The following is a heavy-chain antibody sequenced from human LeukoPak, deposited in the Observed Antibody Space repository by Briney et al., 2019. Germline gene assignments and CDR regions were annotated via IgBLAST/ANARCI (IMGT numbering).Heavy chain of an antibody. CDR3: AKGSAVADS. D-gene: IGHD6-19*01. CDR2: IYHIGST. CDR1: GGSISASY. Sequence: SQTLSLTCTVSGGSISASYWSWIRQSPGKGLEWIGYIYHIGSTNYNPSLKSRVTISIDTSESQFSLKLSSVTAADTAVYYCAKGSAVADSWGQGTLVTVSS. J-gene: IGHJ4*02. V-gene: IGHV4-59*01.